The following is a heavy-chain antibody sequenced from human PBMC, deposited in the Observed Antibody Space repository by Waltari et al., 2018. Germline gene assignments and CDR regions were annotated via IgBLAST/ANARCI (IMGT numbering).Heavy chain of an antibody. CDR3: ARDYLGHSNV. J-gene: IGHJ6*02. D-gene: IGHD3-16*01. V-gene: IGHV4-59*01. Sequence: QVQLQESGPGLVKPSETLSLTCTVSGGSISSYYWRWIRQPPGKGLEWIGYIYYSGSTNYNPSLKSRVTISVDTSKNQFSLKLSSVTAADTAVYYCARDYLGHSNVWGQGTTVTVSS. CDR2: IYYSGST. CDR1: GGSISSYY.